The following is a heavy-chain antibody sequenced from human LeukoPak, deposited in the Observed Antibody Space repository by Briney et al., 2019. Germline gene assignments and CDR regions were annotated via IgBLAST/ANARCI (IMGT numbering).Heavy chain of an antibody. J-gene: IGHJ6*03. CDR2: ISSSSSYI. CDR1: GFTFSSYS. CDR3: ARESYYDFWSGPKLYYYYYYMDV. D-gene: IGHD3-3*01. Sequence: PGGSLRLSCAASGFTFSSYSMNWVRQAPGKGLEWVSSISSSSSYIYYADSVKGRFTISRDNAKNSLYLQMNSLRAEDTAVYYCARESYYDFWSGPKLYYYYYYMDVWGKGTTVTVSS. V-gene: IGHV3-21*01.